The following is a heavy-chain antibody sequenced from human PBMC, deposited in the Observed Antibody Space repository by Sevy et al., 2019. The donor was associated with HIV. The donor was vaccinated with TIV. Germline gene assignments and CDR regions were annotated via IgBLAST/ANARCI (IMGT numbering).Heavy chain of an antibody. J-gene: IGHJ4*02. CDR3: ASTKHYYDNTGDPFDF. CDR1: GYTLTQLS. Sequence: ASVKVSCKVSGYTLTQLSMHWVRQAPGKGLEWMGSFDPEDGEKIYSRKFQGRVTLTEDTFRDTAYMELGSLRSADTAVYYCASTKHYYDNTGDPFDFWGQGTLVSVSS. D-gene: IGHD3-22*01. CDR2: FDPEDGEK. V-gene: IGHV1-24*01.